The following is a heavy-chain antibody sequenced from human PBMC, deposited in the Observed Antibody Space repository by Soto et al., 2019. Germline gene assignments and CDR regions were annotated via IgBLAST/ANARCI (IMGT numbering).Heavy chain of an antibody. Sequence: EVQLVESGGGLVQPGGSLRLSCAASGFTFSSYSMNWVRQAPGKGLEWVSYISSSSSTIYYADSVKGRFTISRDNAKNSLYLQMNSLRDEDTAVYYCARGAYYYDSSGYNYFDYWGQGTLVTVSS. CDR2: ISSSSSTI. J-gene: IGHJ4*02. V-gene: IGHV3-48*02. CDR3: ARGAYYYDSSGYNYFDY. CDR1: GFTFSSYS. D-gene: IGHD3-22*01.